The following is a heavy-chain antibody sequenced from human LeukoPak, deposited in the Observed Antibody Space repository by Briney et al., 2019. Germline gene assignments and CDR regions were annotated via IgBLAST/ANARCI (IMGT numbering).Heavy chain of an antibody. Sequence: GGSLRLSCAASGFTVSSNYMSWVRQAPGKGLEWVSVIYSGGSTYYADSVKGRFTISRDNSKNTLYLQMNSLRAEDTAVYYCARNTGDSSGYTLDYWGQGTLVTVSS. CDR3: ARNTGDSSGYTLDY. D-gene: IGHD3-22*01. V-gene: IGHV3-53*01. CDR1: GFTVSSNY. J-gene: IGHJ4*02. CDR2: IYSGGST.